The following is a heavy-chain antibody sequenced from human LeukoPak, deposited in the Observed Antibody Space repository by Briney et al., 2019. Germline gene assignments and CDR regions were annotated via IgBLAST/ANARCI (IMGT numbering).Heavy chain of an antibody. J-gene: IGHJ4*02. Sequence: PGRSLRLSCAASGLTFDDYAMHWVRQAPGKGLEWVSGISWNSGSIVYADSVKGRFTIYRDNAKNSLYLQMNSLRAEDTALYYCAKEYSSSYDYWGQGTLVTVSS. CDR1: GLTFDDYA. V-gene: IGHV3-9*01. CDR2: ISWNSGSI. CDR3: AKEYSSSYDY. D-gene: IGHD6-13*01.